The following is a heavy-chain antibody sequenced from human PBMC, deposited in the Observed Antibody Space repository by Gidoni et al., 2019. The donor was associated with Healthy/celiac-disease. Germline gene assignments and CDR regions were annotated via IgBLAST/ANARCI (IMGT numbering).Heavy chain of an antibody. V-gene: IGHV1-69*01. D-gene: IGHD6-6*01. CDR3: ARDLIPLAARPSAFDI. CDR1: GGTFSSYA. J-gene: IGHJ3*02. Sequence: QVQLVQSGAEVKKPGSSVKVSCRASGGTFSSYAISWVRQAPGQGLEWMGGIIPIFGTANYAQKFQGRVTITADESTSTAYMELSSLRSEDTAVYYCARDLIPLAARPSAFDIWGQGTMVTVSS. CDR2: IIPIFGTA.